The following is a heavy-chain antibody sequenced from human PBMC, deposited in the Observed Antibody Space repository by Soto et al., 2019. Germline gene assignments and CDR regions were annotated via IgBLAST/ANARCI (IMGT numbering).Heavy chain of an antibody. D-gene: IGHD3-3*01. CDR1: GGTFSSYA. J-gene: IGHJ6*02. Sequence: ASVKVSCKASGGTFSSYAISWVRQAPGQGLEWMGGIIPIFGTANYAQKFQGRVTITADESTSTAYMELSSLRSEDTAVYHCARHRPLGNYDFWSGYYGSYYYYGMDVWGQGTTVTVSS. CDR2: IIPIFGTA. CDR3: ARHRPLGNYDFWSGYYGSYYYYGMDV. V-gene: IGHV1-69*13.